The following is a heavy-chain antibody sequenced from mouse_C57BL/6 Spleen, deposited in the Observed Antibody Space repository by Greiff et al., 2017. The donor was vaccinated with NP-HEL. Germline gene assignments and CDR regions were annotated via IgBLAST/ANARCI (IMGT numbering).Heavy chain of an antibody. CDR2: INPSTGGT. CDR1: GYSFTGYY. D-gene: IGHD3-1*01. J-gene: IGHJ4*01. V-gene: IGHV1-42*01. CDR3: ARFRDGEWAMDY. Sequence: EVQLQESGPELVKPGASVKISCKASGYSFTGYYMNWVKQSPEKSLEWIGEINPSTGGTTYNQKFKAKATLTVDKSSSTAYMQLKSLTSEDSAVYYCARFRDGEWAMDYWGQGTSVTVSS.